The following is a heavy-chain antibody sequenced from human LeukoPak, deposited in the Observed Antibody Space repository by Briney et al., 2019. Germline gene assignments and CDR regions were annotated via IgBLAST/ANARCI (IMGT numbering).Heavy chain of an antibody. Sequence: GGTLRLSCACSGFTFSSYDMSWVRQAPGKGLDWVAAITGSGGDTYYADSVRGRFTISRDNSKSTLYLQINSLRAEDTAIYYCVKELGGEFDYWGQGTLVTVSS. CDR1: GFTFSSYD. CDR3: VKELGGEFDY. D-gene: IGHD2-21*01. CDR2: ITGSGGDT. V-gene: IGHV3-23*01. J-gene: IGHJ4*01.